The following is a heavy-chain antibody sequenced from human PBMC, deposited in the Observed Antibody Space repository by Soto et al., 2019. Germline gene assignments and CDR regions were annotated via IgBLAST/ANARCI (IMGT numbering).Heavy chain of an antibody. V-gene: IGHV3-21*01. D-gene: IGHD4-17*01. CDR2: ISSSSSYI. J-gene: IGHJ4*02. Sequence: EVQLVESGGGLVKPGGSLRLSCVASGFTFSSYSMNWVRQAPGKGLEWVSSISSSSSYIYYADSVKGRFTISRDNAKNSLYLQMNSLRAEDTAVYYCARATRYGDYTFDYWGQGTMVTVSS. CDR3: ARATRYGDYTFDY. CDR1: GFTFSSYS.